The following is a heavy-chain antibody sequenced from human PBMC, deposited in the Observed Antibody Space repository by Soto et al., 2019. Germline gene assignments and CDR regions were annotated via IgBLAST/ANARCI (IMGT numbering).Heavy chain of an antibody. CDR3: ARLAPRVHGVIDI. J-gene: IGHJ3*02. CDR1: GGTFSGYY. CDR2: INHSRST. V-gene: IGHV4-34*08. Sequence: QVELQQWGAGLLKPSETLSLTCAVYGGTFSGYYWSWIRLPPVKGPELLGEINHSRSTNYNPFLKSRVTISVDTSKSRFSLKLRSVTAAVPAVYFCARLAPRVHGVIDIWGQGTMVTVSS. D-gene: IGHD2-8*01.